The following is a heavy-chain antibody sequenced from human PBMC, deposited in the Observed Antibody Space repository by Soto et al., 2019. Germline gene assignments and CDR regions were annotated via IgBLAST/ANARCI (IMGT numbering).Heavy chain of an antibody. J-gene: IGHJ4*02. D-gene: IGHD3-22*01. V-gene: IGHV1-69*13. CDR1: GGTFSNHA. CDR3: ARPKTYYYDSDTYYLNGFDY. Sequence: ASVKVSCKASGGTFSNHAISWVRQAPGQGLEWMGVIIPILGTIKYAQKFQGRVRITADESTSTAYMDLSSLTFEDTAVYYCARPKTYYYDSDTYYLNGFDYWGQGPRVTVSS. CDR2: IIPILGTI.